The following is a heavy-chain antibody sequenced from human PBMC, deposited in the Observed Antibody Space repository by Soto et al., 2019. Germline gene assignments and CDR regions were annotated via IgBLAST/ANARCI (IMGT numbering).Heavy chain of an antibody. D-gene: IGHD2-8*02. CDR3: ARVLDY. Sequence: SETLSLTCAVYGRSISSGGYSWGWIRQPPGKGLEWIGYIYHSANTYYNPSLKSRVTISVDRSKNQFSLKLSSVTAADTAVYYCARVLDYWGQGTLVTVS. CDR1: GRSISSGGYS. J-gene: IGHJ4*02. CDR2: IYHSANT. V-gene: IGHV4-30-2*01.